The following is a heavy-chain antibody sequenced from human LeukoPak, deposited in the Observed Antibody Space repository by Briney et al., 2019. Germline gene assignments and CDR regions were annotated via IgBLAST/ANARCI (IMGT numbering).Heavy chain of an antibody. D-gene: IGHD3-16*01. Sequence: GRSLRLSCATSGFTFSSYGMHWVRQAPSKGLEWVALIWFDGTNKYYADSVKGRFTISRDPSKNTLYLQMNSLRAEDTAVYYCARIHNNYGMGYFQHWGQGTLVTVSS. J-gene: IGHJ1*01. CDR2: IWFDGTNK. CDR3: ARIHNNYGMGYFQH. V-gene: IGHV3-33*01. CDR1: GFTFSSYG.